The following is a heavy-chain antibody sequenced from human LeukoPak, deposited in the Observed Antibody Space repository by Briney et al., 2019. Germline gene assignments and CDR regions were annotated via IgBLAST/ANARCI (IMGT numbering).Heavy chain of an antibody. Sequence: PSETLSLTCAVYGDSFSGYYWSWIRQPPGKGLEWIAEINHRGTTHYNPSLKSRVTISVDKSKNQFSLKLSSVTAADTAVYYCARDLPREYCSGGSCPLGVWGQGTMVTVFS. CDR1: GDSFSGYY. CDR3: ARDLPREYCSGGSCPLGV. J-gene: IGHJ3*01. D-gene: IGHD2-15*01. V-gene: IGHV4-34*01. CDR2: INHRGTT.